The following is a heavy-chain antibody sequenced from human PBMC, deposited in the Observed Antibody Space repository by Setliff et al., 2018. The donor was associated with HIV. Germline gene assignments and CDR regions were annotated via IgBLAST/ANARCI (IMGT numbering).Heavy chain of an antibody. J-gene: IGHJ4*02. V-gene: IGHV4-34*01. D-gene: IGHD5-12*01. CDR2: IHHRGSA. CDR3: ARRGWNGYKAFDY. Sequence: SETLSLTCVVYGGSFTDYSWNWIRQPPGKGLEWIGEIHHRGSANYNPPLKSRVRMSLDTSKKHMSLNLTSLTAADTAVYYCARRGWNGYKAFDYWGQGTLVTVAS. CDR1: GGSFTDYS.